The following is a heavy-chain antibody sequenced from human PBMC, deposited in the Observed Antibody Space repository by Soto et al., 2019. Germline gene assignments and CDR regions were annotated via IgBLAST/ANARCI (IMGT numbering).Heavy chain of an antibody. Sequence: EVQLLESGGDLVQPGGSLRLSCAAAGFTFSNYALSWVRQPPGKGLEWVSAISGSGGNTYYADSVKGRFTISRDNSKNTLYLQMNSLRAEDTAVYYCATHTAMVGSYWYFDLWGRGTLVTVSS. V-gene: IGHV3-23*01. D-gene: IGHD5-18*01. CDR3: ATHTAMVGSYWYFDL. J-gene: IGHJ2*01. CDR1: GFTFSNYA. CDR2: ISGSGGNT.